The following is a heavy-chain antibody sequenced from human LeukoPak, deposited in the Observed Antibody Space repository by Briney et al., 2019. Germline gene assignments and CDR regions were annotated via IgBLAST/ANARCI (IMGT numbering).Heavy chain of an antibody. Sequence: GASVKVSCKTSGYTFTNYGMHWVRQAPRQSLEWMGWINTGNGNTKSSQKFQDRVTLSRDTSASTAYMELSSLSSEDTAVYYCARVPLHDASGHYYSHWGQGTLVTVSS. V-gene: IGHV1-3*04. D-gene: IGHD3-22*01. CDR1: GYTFTNYG. CDR2: INTGNGNT. J-gene: IGHJ1*01. CDR3: ARVPLHDASGHYYSH.